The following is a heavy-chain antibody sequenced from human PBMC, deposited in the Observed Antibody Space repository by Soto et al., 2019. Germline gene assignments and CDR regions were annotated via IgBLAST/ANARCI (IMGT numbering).Heavy chain of an antibody. V-gene: IGHV3-23*01. D-gene: IGHD6-25*01. Sequence: EVQLLEYGGGLVQPGGSLRLSCAASGFTFSNYVMSWFRQAPGRGLEWVSSISNSGSNRYYAESVKGRVTISRDNSNNTLYLPINSLRAEDTALYYYARSGRTLPHYSYYMDVWGKGTTVTVSS. J-gene: IGHJ6*03. CDR2: ISNSGSNR. CDR3: ARSGRTLPHYSYYMDV. CDR1: GFTFSNYV.